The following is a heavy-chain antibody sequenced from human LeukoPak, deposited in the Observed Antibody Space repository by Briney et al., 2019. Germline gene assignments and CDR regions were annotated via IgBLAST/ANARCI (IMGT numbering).Heavy chain of an antibody. CDR3: ARDKSSGWYGRRFGDAFDI. J-gene: IGHJ3*02. CDR1: GVTFSSYT. CDR2: ISYDGSNK. V-gene: IGHV3-30*04. D-gene: IGHD6-19*01. Sequence: PGGSLRLSCAASGVTFSSYTMHWVRQAPGKGLGWVAVISYDGSNKYYADSVKGRFTISRDNSKKTLYLRMNSLRAEDTAVYYCARDKSSGWYGRRFGDAFDIWGQGTMVTVSS.